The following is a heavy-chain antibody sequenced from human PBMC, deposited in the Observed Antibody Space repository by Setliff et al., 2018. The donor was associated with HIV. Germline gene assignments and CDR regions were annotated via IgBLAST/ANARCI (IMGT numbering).Heavy chain of an antibody. V-gene: IGHV1-46*01. CDR1: GYTFTNYY. Sequence: GASVKVSCKASGYTFTNYYIHWVRQAPGQGLEWMGLINPCGGRTSYAQKFQGRLTMTRDTSRSTVYMELSSLRSEDTAVYYCARCYYDSSGPTDAFDIWGQGTVVTVSS. CDR3: ARCYYDSSGPTDAFDI. J-gene: IGHJ3*02. CDR2: INPCGGRT. D-gene: IGHD3-22*01.